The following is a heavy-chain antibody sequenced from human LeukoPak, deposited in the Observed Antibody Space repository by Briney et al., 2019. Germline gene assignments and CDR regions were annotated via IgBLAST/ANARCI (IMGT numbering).Heavy chain of an antibody. D-gene: IGHD2-2*01. J-gene: IGHJ4*02. V-gene: IGHV4-30-2*01. CDR2: IYHSGST. Sequence: SETLSLTCTVSGVSISSGGYYWSWIRQPPGKGLEWIGYIYHSGSTYYNPSLKSRVTISVDRSKNQFSLKLSSVTAADTAVYYCARAFGPAAITYYFDYWGQGTLVTVSS. CDR1: GVSISSGGYY. CDR3: ARAFGPAAITYYFDY.